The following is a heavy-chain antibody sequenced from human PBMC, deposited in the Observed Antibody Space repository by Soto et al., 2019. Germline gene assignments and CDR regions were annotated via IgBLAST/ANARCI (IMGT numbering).Heavy chain of an antibody. Sequence: GGSLRLSCAASGFTFSDYYMNWIRQAPGKGLEWVSYISTNGSTIYHADFVKGRFTISRDNAKNSLYLQMTSLRAEGTALYYCARNVPPDYWGQGALVTV. V-gene: IGHV3-11*01. J-gene: IGHJ4*02. CDR3: ARNVPPDY. CDR1: GFTFSDYY. CDR2: ISTNGSTI.